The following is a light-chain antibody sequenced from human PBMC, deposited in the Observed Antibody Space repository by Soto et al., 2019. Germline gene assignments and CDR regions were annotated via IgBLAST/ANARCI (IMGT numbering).Light chain of an antibody. V-gene: IGLV1-51*01. Sequence: SVLTQPPSVSAAPGQKVTISCSGSSSNIGNNYVSWYQQLPGTAPKLLICDNNKRHSGIPDRFSGSKSGTSATLGITGLQTGDEADYYCGTWDSSLSAVVFGGGTKLTVL. CDR3: GTWDSSLSAVV. CDR2: DNN. J-gene: IGLJ2*01. CDR1: SSNIGNNY.